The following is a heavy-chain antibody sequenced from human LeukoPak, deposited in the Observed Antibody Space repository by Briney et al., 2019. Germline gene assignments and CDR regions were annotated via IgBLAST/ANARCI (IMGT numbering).Heavy chain of an antibody. CDR2: ISSDGGAT. Sequence: PGGSLRLSCSASGFTFSNFPMHWVRQAPGKGLEFVSAISSDGGATYYADSVKGRFTISRDNSKNTLSLEMSSLRVEDTAVYYCVNSQRSSWNYYFDYWGQGTLVTVSS. V-gene: IGHV3-64D*06. CDR3: VNSQRSSWNYYFDY. J-gene: IGHJ4*02. CDR1: GFTFSNFP. D-gene: IGHD6-13*01.